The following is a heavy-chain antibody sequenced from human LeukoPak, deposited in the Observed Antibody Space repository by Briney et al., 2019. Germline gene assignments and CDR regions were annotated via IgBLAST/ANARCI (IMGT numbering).Heavy chain of an antibody. J-gene: IGHJ6*03. D-gene: IGHD3-10*01. Sequence: GGSLRLSCAASGFTFYDYAMHWLRQAPGKGLEWVSGISWNSGSIGYADSVKGRFTISRDNAKNSLYLQMNSLRAEDTALYYCAKTGGGRVRGVISYYYYYMDVWGKGTTVTISS. CDR3: AKTGGGRVRGVISYYYYYMDV. CDR2: ISWNSGSI. CDR1: GFTFYDYA. V-gene: IGHV3-9*01.